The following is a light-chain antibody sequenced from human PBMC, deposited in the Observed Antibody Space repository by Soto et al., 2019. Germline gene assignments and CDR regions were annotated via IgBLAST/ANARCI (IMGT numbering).Light chain of an antibody. Sequence: EIVLTESPATLSLSPGERATLSCRASQSVSSYLAWYQQKPGRAPRLLIYDASNRATGIPARFSGGGSGTDFTLTISRLEPEDFAVYYCQQYGSPPITFGQGTRLEIK. CDR1: QSVSSY. CDR2: DAS. J-gene: IGKJ5*01. V-gene: IGKV3-11*01. CDR3: QQYGSPPIT.